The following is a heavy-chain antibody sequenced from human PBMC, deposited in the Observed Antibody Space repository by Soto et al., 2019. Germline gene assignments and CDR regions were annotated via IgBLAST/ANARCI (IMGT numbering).Heavy chain of an antibody. J-gene: IGHJ4*02. V-gene: IGHV3-48*03. CDR2: ISSSGSTI. Sequence: PGGSLRLSCVASGLTFGSRAMSWVRQAPGKGLEWVSYISSSGSTIYYADSVKGRFTISRDNAKNSLYLQMNSLRAEDTAVYYCARGSMVRGISQRFDYWGQGTLVTVSS. D-gene: IGHD3-10*01. CDR3: ARGSMVRGISQRFDY. CDR1: GLTFGSRA.